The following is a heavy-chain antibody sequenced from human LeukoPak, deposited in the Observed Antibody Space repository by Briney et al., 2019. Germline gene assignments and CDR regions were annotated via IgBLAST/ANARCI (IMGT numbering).Heavy chain of an antibody. V-gene: IGHV4-59*08. D-gene: IGHD3-22*01. Sequence: SETLSLTCTVSGGSISSYYWSWIRQPPGKGLEWIGYMYNSGSTNYNPSLKSRVTISVDTSKIQFSLTLSSVTAADTAVYYCARHSDYYDSSGDYHGYYLDYWGQGTLVTVSS. CDR1: GGSISSYY. CDR3: ARHSDYYDSSGDYHGYYLDY. CDR2: MYNSGST. J-gene: IGHJ4*02.